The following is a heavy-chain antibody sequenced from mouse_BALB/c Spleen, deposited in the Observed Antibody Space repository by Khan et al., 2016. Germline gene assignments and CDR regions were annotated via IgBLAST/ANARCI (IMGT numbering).Heavy chain of an antibody. CDR1: GYTSTDYY. J-gene: IGHJ4*01. V-gene: IGHV1-77*01. CDR3: ARSYYGYFAMDY. Sequence: QVQLQQSGTELPRPGASVKLSCKASGYTSTDYYLHWVKQRTGQGLEWIGEIFPGSGITYYNEKFKGKALLIADTSSSTAYMQLSSLTSEDSAVYFCARSYYGYFAMDYWGHGASVTVSS. CDR2: IFPGSGIT. D-gene: IGHD1-2*01.